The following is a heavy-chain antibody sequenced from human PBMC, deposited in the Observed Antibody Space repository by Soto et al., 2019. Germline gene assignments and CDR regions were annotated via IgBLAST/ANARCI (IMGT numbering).Heavy chain of an antibody. Sequence: QVHLVQSGAEVKKPGASVKVSCQASGYAFTTYGITWVRQAPGQGLEWMGWISAHNGNTNYVQKLQGRVTVTRDTSTSTAYVELRSLRSDDTAVYYCARGSYGDYWGQGALVTVSS. D-gene: IGHD1-26*01. CDR3: ARGSYGDY. V-gene: IGHV1-18*01. CDR2: ISAHNGNT. J-gene: IGHJ4*02. CDR1: GYAFTTYG.